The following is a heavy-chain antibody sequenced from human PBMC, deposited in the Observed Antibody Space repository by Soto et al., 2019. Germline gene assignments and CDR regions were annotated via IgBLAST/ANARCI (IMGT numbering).Heavy chain of an antibody. CDR2: ISSSGSTI. CDR3: ARDNDSSGYYPLVYYGMDV. D-gene: IGHD3-22*01. V-gene: IGHV3-11*01. J-gene: IGHJ6*02. CDR1: GFTFSDYY. Sequence: GGSLRLSCAASGFTFSDYYMSWIRQAPGKGLEWVSHISSSGSTIYYADSVKGRFTISRDNAKNSLYLQMNSLRAEDTAVYYCARDNDSSGYYPLVYYGMDVWGQGTTVTVSS.